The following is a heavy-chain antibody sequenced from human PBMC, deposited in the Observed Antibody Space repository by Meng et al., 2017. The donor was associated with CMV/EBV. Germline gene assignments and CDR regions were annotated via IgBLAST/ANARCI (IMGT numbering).Heavy chain of an antibody. CDR3: ASRYCSSTSCYHFDY. Sequence: GESLKISCAASGFTFSSYSMNWVRQAPGKGLEWVSSISSSSSYIYYADSVKGRFTISRDNAKNSLYLQMNSLRAEDTAVYYCASRYCSSTSCYHFDYWGQGTLVTVPQ. D-gene: IGHD2-2*01. J-gene: IGHJ4*02. CDR1: GFTFSSYS. V-gene: IGHV3-21*01. CDR2: ISSSSSYI.